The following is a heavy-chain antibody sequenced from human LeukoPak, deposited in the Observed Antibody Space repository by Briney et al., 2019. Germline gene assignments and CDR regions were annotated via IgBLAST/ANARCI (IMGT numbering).Heavy chain of an antibody. V-gene: IGHV4-39*07. CDR3: ARGSTGDKSNN. D-gene: IGHD7-27*01. J-gene: IGHJ4*02. CDR2: IYYSGST. Sequence: SETLSLTCTVSGGSISSSSYYWGWIRQPPGKGLEWIGSIYYSGSTYYNPSLKSRLTISLDTSENQFSLKLSSVTAADTAVYYCARGSTGDKSNNWGQGTLVTVSS. CDR1: GGSISSSSYY.